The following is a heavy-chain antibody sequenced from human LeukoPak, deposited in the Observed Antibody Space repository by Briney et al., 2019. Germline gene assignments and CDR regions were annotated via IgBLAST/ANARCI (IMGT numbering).Heavy chain of an antibody. J-gene: IGHJ6*02. D-gene: IGHD5-18*01. CDR2: IKQDGSEK. CDR3: ARGPVFHSYGFHYYYYGMDV. CDR1: GFTFSSYW. V-gene: IGHV3-7*01. Sequence: GGSLRLSCAASGFTFSSYWVSWVRQAPGKGLEWVANIKQDGSEKYYVDSVKGQFTISRDNAENSLYLQMNSLRGEDTAVYYCARGPVFHSYGFHYYYYGMDVWGQGTTVTVSS.